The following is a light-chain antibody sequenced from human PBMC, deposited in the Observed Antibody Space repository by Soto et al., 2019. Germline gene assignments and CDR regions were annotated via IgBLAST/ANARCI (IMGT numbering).Light chain of an antibody. J-gene: IGKJ1*01. V-gene: IGKV1-5*01. Sequence: DIQMTQSPSTLSASEGDRVTITCRASQSISSWLAWYQQKPGKAPKLLIYDASSLESGVPSRFSGSGSGTEFTLTISSLQPDDCSTYYCQQYNSYSPTFGQGTKVEI. CDR3: QQYNSYSPT. CDR1: QSISSW. CDR2: DAS.